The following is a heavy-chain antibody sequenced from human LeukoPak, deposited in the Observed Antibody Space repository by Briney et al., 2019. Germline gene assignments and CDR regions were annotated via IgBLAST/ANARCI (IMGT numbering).Heavy chain of an antibody. Sequence: ASVKVSCKASGYTFTSYAMHWVRQAPRQRLEWMGWINAGNGNTKYSQKFQGRVTITRDTSASTAYMELSSLRSEDTAVYYCARGGHCSTTSCSNYDGMDVWGQGTTLTVSS. D-gene: IGHD2-2*01. CDR1: GYTFTSYA. CDR2: INAGNGNT. V-gene: IGHV1-3*01. CDR3: ARGGHCSTTSCSNYDGMDV. J-gene: IGHJ6*02.